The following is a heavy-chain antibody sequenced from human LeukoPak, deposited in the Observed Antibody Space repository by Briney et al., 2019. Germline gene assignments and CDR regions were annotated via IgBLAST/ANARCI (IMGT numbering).Heavy chain of an antibody. CDR2: IIPILGIA. Sequence: SVKVSCKASGGTFSSYAISWVRQAPGQGLEWMGRIIPILGIANYAQKFQGRVTITADKSTSTAYMELSSLRSEDTAVYYCASERAPEPAAAGTWFDPWGQGTLVTVSS. J-gene: IGHJ5*02. V-gene: IGHV1-69*04. CDR1: GGTFSSYA. D-gene: IGHD6-13*01. CDR3: ASERAPEPAAAGTWFDP.